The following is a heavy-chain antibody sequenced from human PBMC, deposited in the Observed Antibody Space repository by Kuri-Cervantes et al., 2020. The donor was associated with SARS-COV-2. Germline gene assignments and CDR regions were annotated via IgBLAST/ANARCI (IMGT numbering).Heavy chain of an antibody. V-gene: IGHV1-2*02. Sequence: ASVKVSCKTSGYAFTGYFLHWVRQAPAQGLEWMGSVNPNTGGTDYAQKFKGRVTMTRDTSVTSIYLELSRLTSDDTAVYYCARVREGDSSPLHFDYWGQGTLVTVSS. CDR2: VNPNTGGT. J-gene: IGHJ4*02. CDR1: GYAFTGYF. D-gene: IGHD6-13*01. CDR3: ARVREGDSSPLHFDY.